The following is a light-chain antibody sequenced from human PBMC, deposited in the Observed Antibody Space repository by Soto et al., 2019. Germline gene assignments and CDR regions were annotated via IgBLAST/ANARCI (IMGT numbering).Light chain of an antibody. CDR2: GAS. J-gene: IGKJ2*01. CDR1: QSVSSTY. Sequence: EIVLTQSPGTLSLSPGERATLSCRASQSVSSTYLAWYQQKPGQAPRLLIYGASSRATGIPDRFSGSGSGTDFTITISRLEPEDFAVYYCQRYDISPFPFGQGTKLEIK. V-gene: IGKV3-20*01. CDR3: QRYDISPFP.